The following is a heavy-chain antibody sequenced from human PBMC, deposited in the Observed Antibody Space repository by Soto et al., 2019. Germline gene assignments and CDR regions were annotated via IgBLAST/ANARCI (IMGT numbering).Heavy chain of an antibody. CDR1: GFTFSSYA. J-gene: IGHJ6*02. V-gene: IGHV3-23*01. D-gene: IGHD2-8*01. CDR3: ATHGGTNYYYYYGMDV. Sequence: GSLRLSCAASGFTFSSYAMSWVRQAPGKGLEWVSAISGSGGSTYYADSVKGRFTISRDNSKNTLYLQMNSLRAEDTAVYYCATHGGTNYYYYYGMDVWGQGTTVTVSS. CDR2: ISGSGGST.